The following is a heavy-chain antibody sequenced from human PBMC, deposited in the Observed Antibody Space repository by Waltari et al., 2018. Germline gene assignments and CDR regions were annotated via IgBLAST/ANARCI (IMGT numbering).Heavy chain of an antibody. V-gene: IGHV3-9*01. CDR1: GFTFDDYA. D-gene: IGHD1-26*01. J-gene: IGHJ4*02. Sequence: EVQLVESGGGLVQPGRSLRLSCAASGFTFDDYAIHWVRQAPGKGLEWVSGISWNSGNIGYADSVKGRFTISRDNAKNSLYLQMNSLRTEDTALYYCAKGHSGSYGLDYWGQGTLVTVSS. CDR3: AKGHSGSYGLDY. CDR2: ISWNSGNI.